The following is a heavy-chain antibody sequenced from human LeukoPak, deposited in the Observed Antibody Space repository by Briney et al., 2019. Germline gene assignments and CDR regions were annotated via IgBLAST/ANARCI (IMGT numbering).Heavy chain of an antibody. Sequence: ASVKVSCKASGYTFTSYDINWVRQATGQGLEWMGWMNPNSGNTGYAQKFQGRVTMTRNTSISTAYMELRSLRSDDTAVYYCARYLVRGVITENDYWGQGTLVTVSS. D-gene: IGHD3-10*01. CDR3: ARYLVRGVITENDY. J-gene: IGHJ4*02. V-gene: IGHV1-8*01. CDR1: GYTFTSYD. CDR2: MNPNSGNT.